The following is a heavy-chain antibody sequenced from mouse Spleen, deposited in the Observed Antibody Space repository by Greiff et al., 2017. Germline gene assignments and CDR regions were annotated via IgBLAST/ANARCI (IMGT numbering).Heavy chain of an antibody. CDR2: INPGSGGT. Sequence: QVQLQQSGAELVRPGTSVKVSCKASGYAFTNYLIEWVKQRPGQGLEWIGVINPGSGGTNYNEKFKGKATLTADKSSSTAYMQLSSLTSEDSAVYFCARSAYGTFYFDYWGQGTTLTVSS. CDR3: ARSAYGTFYFDY. J-gene: IGHJ2*01. CDR1: GYAFTNYL. D-gene: IGHD2-10*02. V-gene: IGHV1-54*01.